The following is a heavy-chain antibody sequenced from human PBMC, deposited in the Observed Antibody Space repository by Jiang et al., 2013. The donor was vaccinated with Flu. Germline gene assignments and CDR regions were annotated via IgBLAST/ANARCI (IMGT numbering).Heavy chain of an antibody. V-gene: IGHV6-1*01. CDR1: GDSVSSNSAA. CDR3: ARDQGVAGTDFASEGAFDI. Sequence: QTLSLTCAISGDSVSSNSAAWNWIRQSPSRGLEWLGRTYYRSKWYNDYAVSVKSRITINPDTSKNQFSLQLNSVTPEDTAVYYCARDQGVAGTDFASEGAFDIWGQGTMVTVSS. CDR2: TYYRSKWYN. D-gene: IGHD6-19*01. J-gene: IGHJ3*02.